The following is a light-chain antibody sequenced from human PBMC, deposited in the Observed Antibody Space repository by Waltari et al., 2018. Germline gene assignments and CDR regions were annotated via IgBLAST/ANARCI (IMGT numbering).Light chain of an antibody. V-gene: IGKV3-20*01. Sequence: CWASQSVSSYFAWSQQKPGQAPRLLIYHASTRATGIPDRFSGSGSGTDFSLTISRLEPEDFAMYYCHQYVESPATFGQGTKVEIK. CDR1: QSVSSY. CDR3: HQYVESPAT. CDR2: HAS. J-gene: IGKJ1*01.